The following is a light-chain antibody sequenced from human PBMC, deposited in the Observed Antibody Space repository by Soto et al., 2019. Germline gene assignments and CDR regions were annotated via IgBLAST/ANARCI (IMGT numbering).Light chain of an antibody. CDR2: DAS. V-gene: IGKV1-39*01. J-gene: IGKJ4*01. CDR1: QSIRSW. Sequence: DIQMTQSPSSLSASVGDRVTITCRASQSIRSWLAWYQQKPGKAPKFLIYDASSLESGVPSRFSGSGSGTDFTLTISSLQPEDFATYYCQQSYSTPQFTFGGGTKVDIK. CDR3: QQSYSTPQFT.